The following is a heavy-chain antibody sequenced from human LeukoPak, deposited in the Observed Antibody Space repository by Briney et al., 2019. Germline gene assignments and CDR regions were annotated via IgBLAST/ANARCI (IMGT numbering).Heavy chain of an antibody. CDR3: ALDPTGNYGSVSGY. J-gene: IGHJ4*02. CDR2: ISGSGGST. D-gene: IGHD3-10*01. V-gene: IGHV3-23*01. CDR1: GFTFSSYA. Sequence: GGSLRLSCAASGFTFSSYAMSWVRQAPGKGLEWVSAISGSGGSTYYADSVKGRFTISRDNSKNTLYLQVNSLRAEDTAVYYCALDPTGNYGSVSGYWGQGTLVTVSS.